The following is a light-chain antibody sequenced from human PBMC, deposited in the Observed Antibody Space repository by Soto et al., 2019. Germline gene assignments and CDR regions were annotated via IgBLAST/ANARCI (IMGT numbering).Light chain of an antibody. J-gene: IGLJ2*01. CDR3: SSYTSRSCHMV. CDR2: DVS. Sequence: QSALTQPASVSGSPGQTITISCTGTSTNVGGYNYVSWYQQHPGKAPKLMIYDVSNRPSGVSNRFSGSKSGNAAPLTISVHHADEAADYCCSSYTSRSCHMVFGGGTKLTVL. V-gene: IGLV2-14*01. CDR1: STNVGGYNY.